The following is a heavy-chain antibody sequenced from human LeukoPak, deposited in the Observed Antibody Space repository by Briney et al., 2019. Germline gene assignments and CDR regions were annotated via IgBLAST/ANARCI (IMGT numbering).Heavy chain of an antibody. CDR1: GFSFSNYE. CDR2: INASSTTI. V-gene: IGHV3-48*03. D-gene: IGHD5-12*01. J-gene: IGHJ5*02. CDR3: AKGPGARGHFNWFDP. Sequence: GGSLRLSCAASGFSFSNYEMNLVRQAPVHRLEWISYINASSTTIYYADSVKGRFTISRDNAKNSLYLQMNGLRGEDTAVYYCAKGPGARGHFNWFDPWGQGTLVTVSS.